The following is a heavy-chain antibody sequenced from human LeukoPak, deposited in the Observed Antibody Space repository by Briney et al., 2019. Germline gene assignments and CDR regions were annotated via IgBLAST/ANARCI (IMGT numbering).Heavy chain of an antibody. V-gene: IGHV1-46*01. CDR3: AREGEIGYDLSDY. CDR2: INPSGGST. Sequence: ASVKVSCKASGYTFTNYYMNWVRQAPGQGLEWMGIINPSGGSTSYAQKFQGRVTVTRDTSTSTVYMELSSLRSEETAMYYCAREGEIGYDLSDYWGQGTLVTVSS. D-gene: IGHD5-12*01. J-gene: IGHJ4*02. CDR1: GYTFTNYY.